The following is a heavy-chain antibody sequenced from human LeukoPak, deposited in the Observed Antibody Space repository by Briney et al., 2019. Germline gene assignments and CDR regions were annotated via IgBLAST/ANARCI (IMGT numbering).Heavy chain of an antibody. CDR2: ISRSGRTI. Sequence: GGSLRLSCAASGFTFSGYEMNWVRQAPGKGLEWVSYISRSGRTIYDADSVKGRFTISRDNAKNSLYLQMNSLRDEDTAVYYCVRDRQGWYFFDYWGQGTLVTVSS. V-gene: IGHV3-48*02. J-gene: IGHJ4*02. CDR3: VRDRQGWYFFDY. D-gene: IGHD2-15*01. CDR1: GFTFSGYE.